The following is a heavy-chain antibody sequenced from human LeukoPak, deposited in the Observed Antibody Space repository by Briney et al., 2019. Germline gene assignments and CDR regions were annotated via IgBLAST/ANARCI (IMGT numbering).Heavy chain of an antibody. J-gene: IGHJ3*02. V-gene: IGHV1-69*04. CDR3: ARESTVAGAFDI. Sequence: SVKVSCKASGGTFSSYAISWVRQAPGQGLEWMGRIIPILGIANYAQKFQGRVTITADKSTSTAYMELSSLRSEDTAVYYCARESTVAGAFDIWGQGTMVTVSS. D-gene: IGHD6-19*01. CDR1: GGTFSSYA. CDR2: IIPILGIA.